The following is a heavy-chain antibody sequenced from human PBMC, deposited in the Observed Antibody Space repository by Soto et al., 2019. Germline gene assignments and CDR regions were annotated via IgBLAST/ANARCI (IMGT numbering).Heavy chain of an antibody. V-gene: IGHV3-72*01. CDR1: GFTFSDHY. CDR2: SRNKASSYTT. D-gene: IGHD3-10*01. CDR3: ARARGDAFDY. Sequence: EVQLVESGGGLVQPGGSLRLSCAASGFTFSDHYMDWVRQAPGKGLEWVGRSRNKASSYTTEYAASVKGRFTISRDASKNLLYLQINSLKTDDTAVYYCARARGDAFDYWGQGTLVTVSS. J-gene: IGHJ4*02.